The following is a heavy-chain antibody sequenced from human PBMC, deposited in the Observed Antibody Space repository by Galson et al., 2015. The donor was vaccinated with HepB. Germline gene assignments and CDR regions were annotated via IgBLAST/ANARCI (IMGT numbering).Heavy chain of an antibody. CDR3: AKDWGMGV. D-gene: IGHD3-16*01. Sequence: ALRTACEAYGFTVGIEAMYWGRQAPDKGLEYEAATSYADKTKYYADSVRGRFTLSRDNSKNTLYLQMNSLRLEDTALYYCAKDWGMGVWGQGTTVTVS. CDR1: GFTVGIEA. V-gene: IGHV3-30-3*02. CDR2: TSYADKTK. J-gene: IGHJ6*02.